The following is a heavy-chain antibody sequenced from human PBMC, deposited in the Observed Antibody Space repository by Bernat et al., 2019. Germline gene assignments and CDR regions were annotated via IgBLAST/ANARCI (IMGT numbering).Heavy chain of an antibody. CDR2: ISYDGSNK. V-gene: IGHV3-30*03. CDR3: VRDGAALYYYHGMDV. J-gene: IGHJ6*02. D-gene: IGHD6-25*01. Sequence: QVQLVESGGGVVQPGRSLRLSCAASGFTFSSYGMHWVRQAPGKGLEWVAVISYDGSNKYYADSVKGRFTISRDDSENTLYLQMDSLKSEDTAVYYCVRDGAALYYYHGMDVWGRGTTVTVSS. CDR1: GFTFSSYG.